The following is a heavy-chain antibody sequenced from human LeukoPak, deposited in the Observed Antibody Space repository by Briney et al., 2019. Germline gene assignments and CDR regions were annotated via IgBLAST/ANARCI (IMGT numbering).Heavy chain of an antibody. CDR3: ADLGYCSGGSCYPFDY. D-gene: IGHD2-15*01. V-gene: IGHV1-69*04. CDR2: IIPILGIT. Sequence: ASVKVSCKASGGTFSNYAINWVRQAPGQGLEWMGRIIPILGITIHAQNFQGRVTITADKSTRTAYMELSSLRSEDTAVYYCADLGYCSGGSCYPFDYWGQGTLVTVSS. CDR1: GGTFSNYA. J-gene: IGHJ4*02.